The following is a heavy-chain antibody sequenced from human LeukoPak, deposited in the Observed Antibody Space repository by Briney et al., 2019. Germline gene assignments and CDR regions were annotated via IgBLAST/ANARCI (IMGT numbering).Heavy chain of an antibody. V-gene: IGHV1-18*01. CDR1: GYTFTSYG. J-gene: IGHJ4*02. Sequence: ASVNVSCKASGYTFTSYGISWVRQAPGQGLEWMGWISAYNGNTNYAQKLQGRVTMTTDTSTSTAYMELRSLRSDDTAVYYCARDADYYDSSGYKRFDYWGQGTLVTVSS. D-gene: IGHD3-22*01. CDR2: ISAYNGNT. CDR3: ARDADYYDSSGYKRFDY.